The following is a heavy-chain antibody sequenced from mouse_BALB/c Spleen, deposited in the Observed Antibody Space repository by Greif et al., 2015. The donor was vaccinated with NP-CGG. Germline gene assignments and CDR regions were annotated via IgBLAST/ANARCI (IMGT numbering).Heavy chain of an antibody. D-gene: IGHD2-3*01. Sequence: VQRVESGPGLVAPSQSLSITCTVSGFSLSRYSVHWVRQPPGKGLEWLGMIWGGGSTDYNSALKSRLSISKGNSKSQVFLKMNSLQTDDTAMYYCARNDLGYDGYPWFAYWGQGTLVTVSA. J-gene: IGHJ3*01. CDR3: ARNDLGYDGYPWFAY. CDR2: IWGGGST. V-gene: IGHV2-6-4*01. CDR1: GFSLSRYS.